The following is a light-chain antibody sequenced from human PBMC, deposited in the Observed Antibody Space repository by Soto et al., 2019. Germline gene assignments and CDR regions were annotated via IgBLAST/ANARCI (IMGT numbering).Light chain of an antibody. CDR2: AAS. Sequence: DIQMTQSPSSLSASVGDRVTITCRASQGIRNYLAWYQQKPGHVPKLLIYAASTLQPGVPSRFSGGGSGTDFTLTISNLQPEDVATYYCQQYKSASFTFGPGTKVDIK. CDR1: QGIRNY. J-gene: IGKJ3*01. V-gene: IGKV1-27*01. CDR3: QQYKSASFT.